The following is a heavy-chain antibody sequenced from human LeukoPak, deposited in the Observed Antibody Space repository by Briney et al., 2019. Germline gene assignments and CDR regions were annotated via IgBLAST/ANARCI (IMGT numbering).Heavy chain of an antibody. CDR2: IWYGGSNK. Sequence: GESLRLSCAASGFTFSSYGMHWVRQAPGKGLEWVAVIWYGGSNKYYADSVKGRFTISRDNSKNTLYLQMNSLRAEDTAVYYCGGTSGDQIIAARPDYWGQGTLVTVSS. D-gene: IGHD6-6*01. CDR3: GGTSGDQIIAARPDY. CDR1: GFTFSSYG. J-gene: IGHJ4*02. V-gene: IGHV3-33*08.